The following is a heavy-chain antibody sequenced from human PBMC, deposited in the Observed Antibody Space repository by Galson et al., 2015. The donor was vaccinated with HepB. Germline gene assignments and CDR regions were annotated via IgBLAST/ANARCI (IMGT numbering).Heavy chain of an antibody. CDR1: GFTFSSYA. V-gene: IGHV3-23*01. CDR2: ISGSGGST. Sequence: SLRLSCAASGFTFSSYAMSWVRQAPGKGLEWVSAISGSGGSTYYADSVKGRFTISRDNSKNTLYLQMNSLRAEDTAVYYCAKELWFGEKLARSGYYYGMDVWGQGTTVTVSS. J-gene: IGHJ6*02. D-gene: IGHD3-10*01. CDR3: AKELWFGEKLARSGYYYGMDV.